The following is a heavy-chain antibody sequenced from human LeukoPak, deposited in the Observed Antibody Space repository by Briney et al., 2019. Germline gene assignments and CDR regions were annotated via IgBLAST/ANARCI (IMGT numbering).Heavy chain of an antibody. Sequence: SETLSLTCTVPGGSTSSYYWTWIRQPPGEGLEWIGYIYNSRSTNYNPSLNSRVTISADASKYQFSLKLNSVTAADTAVYYCARRNVLTEGEAFDIWGQGTMVTVSS. CDR1: GGSTSSYY. CDR2: IYNSRST. D-gene: IGHD3-9*01. CDR3: ARRNVLTEGEAFDI. V-gene: IGHV4-59*08. J-gene: IGHJ3*02.